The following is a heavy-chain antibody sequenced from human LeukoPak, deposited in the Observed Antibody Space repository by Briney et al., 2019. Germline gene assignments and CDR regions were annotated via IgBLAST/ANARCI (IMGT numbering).Heavy chain of an antibody. J-gene: IGHJ6*02. D-gene: IGHD3-22*01. Sequence: SETLSLTCTVSGGSISSYYWSWIRHPPGKGLEWIGYIYYSGSTNYNPSLKSRVTISVDTSKNQFSLKLSSVTAADTAVYYCAREMYYYDSSGYYPSDYYGMDVWGQGTTVTVSS. CDR3: AREMYYYDSSGYYPSDYYGMDV. CDR2: IYYSGST. CDR1: GGSISSYY. V-gene: IGHV4-59*01.